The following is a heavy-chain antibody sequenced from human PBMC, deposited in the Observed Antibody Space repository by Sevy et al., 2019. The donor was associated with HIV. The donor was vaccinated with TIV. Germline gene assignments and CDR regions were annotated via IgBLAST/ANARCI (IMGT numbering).Heavy chain of an antibody. V-gene: IGHV3-23*01. CDR3: ARAQGSGNPYYLAMDV. Sequence: GGSLRLSCAASGFTFSSHAMAWVRQAPGKRLEWVSVISGSARATYYADSVKGRFTISRDNFQNTMYLQMNFLKADDTAVYYCARAQGSGNPYYLAMDVWGQGTTVTVSS. CDR2: ISGSARAT. D-gene: IGHD3-10*01. J-gene: IGHJ6*02. CDR1: GFTFSSHA.